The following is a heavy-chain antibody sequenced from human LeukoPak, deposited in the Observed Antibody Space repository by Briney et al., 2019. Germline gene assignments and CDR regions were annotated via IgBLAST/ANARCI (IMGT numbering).Heavy chain of an antibody. CDR1: GDSVSSNSAA. D-gene: IGHD1-7*01. J-gene: IGHJ4*02. CDR3: ASTHNWNYWIDY. V-gene: IGHV6-1*01. Sequence: SQTLSLTCAISGDSVSSNSAAWDWIRQSPSRGREWLGRTYYRSKWNYDYAVSVKNRITITPDTSKNQFSLQLNSVTPEDTAVYYCASTHNWNYWIDYWGQGTLVTVSS. CDR2: TYYRSKWNY.